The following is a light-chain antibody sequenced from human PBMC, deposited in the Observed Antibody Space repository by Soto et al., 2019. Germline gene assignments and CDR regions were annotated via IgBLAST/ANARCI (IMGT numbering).Light chain of an antibody. V-gene: IGKV1-39*01. CDR1: QSISSY. Sequence: DIQMTQSPSSLSASVGDRVTITCRASQSISSYLNWYQQKPGKAPKLLIYAASSLQSGVPSRFSGSGSGTDFTLTISSLQPEDFATYFGQQSYSSPRAFGPGTKVDIK. J-gene: IGKJ3*01. CDR2: AAS. CDR3: QQSYSSPRA.